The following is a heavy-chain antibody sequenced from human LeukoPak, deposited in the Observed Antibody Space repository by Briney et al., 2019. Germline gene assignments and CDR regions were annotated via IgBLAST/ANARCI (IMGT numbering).Heavy chain of an antibody. CDR2: IYYGGST. CDR3: ARRSLKRASIVAAGRVFDY. CDR1: GGSISSYY. J-gene: IGHJ4*02. D-gene: IGHD6-13*01. Sequence: SETLSLTCTVSGGSISSYYWSWIRQPPGKGLEWIGYIYYGGSTNYNPSLKSRVTISVDTSKNQFSLKLSSVTAADTAVYYCARRSLKRASIVAAGRVFDYWGQGTPVTVSS. V-gene: IGHV4-59*12.